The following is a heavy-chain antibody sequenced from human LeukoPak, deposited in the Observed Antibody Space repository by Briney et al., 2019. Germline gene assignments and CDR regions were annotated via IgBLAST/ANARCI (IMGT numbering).Heavy chain of an antibody. V-gene: IGHV1-2*02. CDR3: ASMGQYCSGGSCYPGDYYYYYYMDV. Sequence: ASVKVSCKASGYTFTDYYMHWVRQAPGQGLEWMGWINPNSGGTNYAQKFQGRVTMTRDTSISTAYMELSRLRSDDTAVYYCASMGQYCSGGSCYPGDYYYYYYMDVWGKGTTVTVSS. CDR2: INPNSGGT. J-gene: IGHJ6*03. D-gene: IGHD2-15*01. CDR1: GYTFTDYY.